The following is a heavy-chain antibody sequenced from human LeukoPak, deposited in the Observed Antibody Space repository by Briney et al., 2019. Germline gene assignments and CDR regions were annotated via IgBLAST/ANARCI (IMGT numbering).Heavy chain of an antibody. CDR3: ASVPPYSGFDFVDS. V-gene: IGHV1-69*01. CDR1: GGTFSNYA. Sequence: VASVKVSCKASGGTFSNYAISWVRQAPGQGLEWMGGIIPIFRTTGYAQKFQGRVTITADESTSTAYMELSSLRSEDTAAYYCASVPPYSGFDFVDSRGQGTLVTVSS. D-gene: IGHD5-12*01. J-gene: IGHJ4*02. CDR2: IIPIFRTT.